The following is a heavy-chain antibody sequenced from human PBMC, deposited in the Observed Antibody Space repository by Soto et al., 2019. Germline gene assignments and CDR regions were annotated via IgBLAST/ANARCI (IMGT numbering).Heavy chain of an antibody. CDR2: IYYSGST. CDR1: DGSISSYY. J-gene: IGHJ5*02. V-gene: IGHV4-59*01. CDR3: ARGTYDFWSGYLIANWFDP. D-gene: IGHD3-3*01. Sequence: SETLSLTCTVSDGSISSYYWSWIRQPPGKGLEWIGYIYYSGSTNYNPSLKSRVTISVDTSKNQFSLKLSSVTAADTAVYYCARGTYDFWSGYLIANWFDPWGQGTLVTVSS.